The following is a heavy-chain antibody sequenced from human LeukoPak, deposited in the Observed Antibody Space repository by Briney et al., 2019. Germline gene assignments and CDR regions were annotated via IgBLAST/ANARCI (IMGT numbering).Heavy chain of an antibody. CDR3: ARAPSEIGGYYPEYFRH. D-gene: IGHD3-22*01. CDR1: GFTFSSYW. J-gene: IGHJ1*01. CDR2: IKSDGST. V-gene: IGHV3-74*01. Sequence: GGSLRLSCAASGFTFSSYWMHWVRRAPGKGLVWVSRIKSDGSTNYADSVKGRFTISRDNTKNTVSLQMNSLRAEDTGVYYCARAPSEIGGYYPEYFRHWGQGTLVTASS.